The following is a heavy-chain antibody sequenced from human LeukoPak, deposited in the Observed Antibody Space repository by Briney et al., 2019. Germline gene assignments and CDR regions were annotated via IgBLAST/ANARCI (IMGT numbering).Heavy chain of an antibody. CDR1: GFTVSSNY. Sequence: PGGSLRLSCAASGFTVSSNYMSWVRQAPGKGLEWVSVIYSGGSTYYADSVKGRFTISRDISKNTLDLQMNSLRAEGTAVYYCAKGARPDYWGQGTLVTVSS. CDR3: AKGARPDY. J-gene: IGHJ4*02. D-gene: IGHD6-6*01. V-gene: IGHV3-53*01. CDR2: IYSGGST.